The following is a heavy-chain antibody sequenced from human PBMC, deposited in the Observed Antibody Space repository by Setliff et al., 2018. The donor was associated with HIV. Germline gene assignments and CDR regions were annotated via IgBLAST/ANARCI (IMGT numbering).Heavy chain of an antibody. CDR1: GGSISSYY. Sequence: SETLSLTCTVSGGSISSYYWNWIRQPPGKGLEWIGNMFYSGSTNYNPSLKSRVTMSVDTSNNQFSLKLSSVTAADTAVYHCARSYCSSTSCSYYFHYWGQGTLVTVSS. CDR2: MFYSGST. V-gene: IGHV4-59*01. J-gene: IGHJ4*02. CDR3: ARSYCSSTSCSYYFHY. D-gene: IGHD2-2*01.